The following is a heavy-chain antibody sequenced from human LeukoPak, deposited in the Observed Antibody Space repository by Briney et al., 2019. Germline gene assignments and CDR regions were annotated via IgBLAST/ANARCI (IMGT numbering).Heavy chain of an antibody. D-gene: IGHD2-15*01. CDR1: GFTVSSNY. CDR2: IYSGGGT. Sequence: GESLRLSCAASGFTVSSNYMSWVRQAPGKGLEWVSVIYSGGGTYYADSVKGRFTISRDNSKNTVYLQMNSLRAEDTAVYYCARASFWFDYSGYYFDFWGQGTLVTVSS. CDR3: ARASFWFDYSGYYFDF. J-gene: IGHJ4*02. V-gene: IGHV3-66*01.